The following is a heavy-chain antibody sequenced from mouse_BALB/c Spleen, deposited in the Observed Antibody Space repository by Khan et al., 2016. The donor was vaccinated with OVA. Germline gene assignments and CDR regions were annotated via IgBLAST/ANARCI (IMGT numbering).Heavy chain of an antibody. Sequence: VRLQQSGTVLARPGASVKMSCKASDYTFTSYWMHWVKQRPGQGLEWIGAIYPGNSDTNYNPKFKGMAKLNAITSTRTALMELSSLTNEDAAVYYCTRWGYWFAYWGQGTLVTVST. CDR1: DYTFTSYW. V-gene: IGHV1-5*01. CDR2: IYPGNSDT. D-gene: IGHD3-1*01. CDR3: TRWGYWFAY. J-gene: IGHJ3*01.